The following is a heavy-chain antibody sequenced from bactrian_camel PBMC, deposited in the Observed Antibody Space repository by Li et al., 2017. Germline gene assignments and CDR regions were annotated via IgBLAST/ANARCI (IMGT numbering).Heavy chain of an antibody. J-gene: IGHJ6*01. CDR2: VRTGGGDV. CDR1: GNTVSTN. CDR3: AASTRGYRAGMRPLLSGAGISP. V-gene: IGHV3S54*01. Sequence: HVQLVESGGGSVQAGGSLRLSCAASGNTVSTNMGWFRQAPGKERGGLAIVRTGGGDVNYADSVKGRFTISKDNAKNTLYLQMNSLKPEDTAMYTCAASTRGYRAGMRPLLSGAGISPGARGPRSPSP. D-gene: IGHD5*01.